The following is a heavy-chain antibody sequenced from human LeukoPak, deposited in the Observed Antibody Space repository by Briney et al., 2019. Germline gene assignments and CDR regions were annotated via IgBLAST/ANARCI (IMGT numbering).Heavy chain of an antibody. J-gene: IGHJ6*03. CDR1: GGTFSSYT. CDR2: IIPILGIA. D-gene: IGHD2-2*01. Sequence: SVKVSCKASGGTFSSYTISWVRQAPGQGLEWMGRIIPILGIANYAQKFQGRVTITADKSTSTAYMELSSLRSEDTAVYYCASSRFVVLPAARSAGCMDVWGTGNTVTVSS. V-gene: IGHV1-69*02. CDR3: ASSRFVVLPAARSAGCMDV.